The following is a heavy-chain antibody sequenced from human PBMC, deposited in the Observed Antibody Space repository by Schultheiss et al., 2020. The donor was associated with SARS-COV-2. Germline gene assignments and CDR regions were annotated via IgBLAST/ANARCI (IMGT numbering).Heavy chain of an antibody. V-gene: IGHV1-8*01. CDR1: GYSFTSYD. CDR2: MNPNSGNT. J-gene: IGHJ6*02. Sequence: ASVKVSCKGSGYSFTSYDINWVRQATGQGLEWMGWMNPNSGNTGYAQKFQGRVTMTRNTSISTAYMELSSLRSEDTAVYYCARRPTYYDFWSGYVGYYYGMDVWGQGTTVTVSS. CDR3: ARRPTYYDFWSGYVGYYYGMDV. D-gene: IGHD3-3*01.